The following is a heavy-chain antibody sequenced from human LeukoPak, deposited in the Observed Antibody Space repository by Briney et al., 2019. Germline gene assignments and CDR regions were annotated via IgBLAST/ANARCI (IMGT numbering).Heavy chain of an antibody. CDR1: GFTFSSYA. Sequence: GSLRLSCAASGFTFSSYAMSWVRQAPGKGLERVSAISGSGGSTYYADSVKGRFTISRDNAKNSLYLQMNSLRAEDTAVYYCARDASDGTSFDPWGQGTLVTVSS. CDR3: ARDASDGTSFDP. J-gene: IGHJ5*02. CDR2: ISGSGGST. V-gene: IGHV3-23*01.